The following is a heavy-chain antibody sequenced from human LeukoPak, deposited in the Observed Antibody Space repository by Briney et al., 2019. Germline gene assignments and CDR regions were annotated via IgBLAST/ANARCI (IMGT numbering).Heavy chain of an antibody. CDR2: ISGSGGST. D-gene: IGHD3-22*01. V-gene: IGHV3-23*01. CDR3: AKNPSSGYYLYYFDY. CDR1: GFTFSSYA. Sequence: PGGSPRLSCAVSGFTFSSYAMSWVRQAPGKGLEWVSAISGSGGSTHYADSVKGRLTISRDNSKNTLHLQMNSLRAEDTAVYYCAKNPSSGYYLYYFDYWGQGTLVTVSS. J-gene: IGHJ4*02.